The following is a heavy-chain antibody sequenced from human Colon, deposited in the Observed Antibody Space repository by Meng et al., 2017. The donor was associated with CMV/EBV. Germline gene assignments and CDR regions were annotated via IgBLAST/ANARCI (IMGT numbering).Heavy chain of an antibody. CDR2: ISSSGRTI. D-gene: IGHD2-15*01. CDR3: ARDRIDCSGGNCNAVFLDS. Sequence: GESLKISCGASGFNFSKFEMNWVRQAPGKGLEWISYISSSGRTIFDADSVKGRFTVSRDNAKNSFFLEMNNLRVEDTAMYYCARDRIDCSGGNCNAVFLDSWGQGTQVTVSS. J-gene: IGHJ4*02. V-gene: IGHV3-48*03. CDR1: GFNFSKFE.